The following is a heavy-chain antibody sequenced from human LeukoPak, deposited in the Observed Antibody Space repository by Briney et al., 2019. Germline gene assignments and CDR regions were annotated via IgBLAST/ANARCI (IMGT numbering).Heavy chain of an antibody. CDR2: ISSSGSTI. J-gene: IGHJ4*02. CDR1: GFTFSSFE. Sequence: GSLRLSCGASGFTFSSFEMSWVRQAPGKGLEWVSYISSSGSTIYYADSVKGRFTISRDNAKNSLYLQMNSLRAEDTAVYYCARAHYYDSSGFDYWGQGTLVTVSS. CDR3: ARAHYYDSSGFDY. V-gene: IGHV3-48*03. D-gene: IGHD3-22*01.